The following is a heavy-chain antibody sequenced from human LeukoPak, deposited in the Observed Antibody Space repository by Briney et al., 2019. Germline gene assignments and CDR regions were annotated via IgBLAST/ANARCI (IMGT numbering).Heavy chain of an antibody. J-gene: IGHJ1*01. D-gene: IGHD3-10*01. V-gene: IGHV1-46*01. CDR2: INPSGGST. CDR1: GYTFTSYY. CDR3: ARDGYYGSGSGGYFQH. Sequence: ASVTVSCKASGYTFTSYYMHWVRQASGQGLEWMGLINPSGGSTSYAQKFQGRVTMTRDTSTSTVYMELSSLRSEDTAVYYCARDGYYGSGSGGYFQHWGQGTLVTVSS.